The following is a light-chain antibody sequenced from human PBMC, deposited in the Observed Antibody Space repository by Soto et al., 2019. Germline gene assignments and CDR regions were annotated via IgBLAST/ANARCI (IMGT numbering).Light chain of an antibody. CDR2: GNS. Sequence: QSVLTQPPSVSGAPGQRVTISCTGSSSNIGAGYHVHWYQQLPGTAPKFLIYGNSNRPSGVPDRFSGSKSGTSASLAITGLQAEDEAHYYCQSYDSSLSGSVFGGGTKLTVL. CDR1: SSNIGAGYH. CDR3: QSYDSSLSGSV. V-gene: IGLV1-40*01. J-gene: IGLJ3*02.